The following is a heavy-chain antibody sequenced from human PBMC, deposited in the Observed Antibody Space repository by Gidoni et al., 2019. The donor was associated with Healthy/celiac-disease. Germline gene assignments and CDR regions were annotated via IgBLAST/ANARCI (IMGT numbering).Heavy chain of an antibody. V-gene: IGHV3-30-3*01. D-gene: IGHD2-2*02. CDR2: ISYDGSNK. J-gene: IGHJ6*02. CDR1: GFTFSSYA. Sequence: QVQLVASGGGVVQPGRSLRLSFAASGFTFSSYALHWVRQAPGKGLEWVAVISYDGSNKYYADSVKGRFTISRDNSKNTLYLQMNSLRAEDTAVYYCAREGYCSSTSCYTSFDYYYGMDVWGQGTTVTVSS. CDR3: AREGYCSSTSCYTSFDYYYGMDV.